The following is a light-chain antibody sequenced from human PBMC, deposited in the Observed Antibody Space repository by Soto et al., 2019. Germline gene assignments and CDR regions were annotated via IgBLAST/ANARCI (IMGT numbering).Light chain of an antibody. CDR3: QQYGSSPWT. Sequence: VLTQSPATLSLSPGERATLSCRASQSVSSSYLAWYQQKPGQAPRLLIYGASSRATGIPDRFSGSGSGTDFTLTISRLEPEDFAVYYCQQYGSSPWTFGQGTRLEIK. CDR1: QSVSSSY. V-gene: IGKV3-20*01. CDR2: GAS. J-gene: IGKJ5*01.